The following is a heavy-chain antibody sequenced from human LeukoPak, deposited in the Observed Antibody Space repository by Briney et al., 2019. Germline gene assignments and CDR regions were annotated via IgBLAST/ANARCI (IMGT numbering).Heavy chain of an antibody. D-gene: IGHD2-2*01. CDR3: ATTSLYCSSTSCPWHY. CDR2: IIPIFGTA. Sequence: SVKVSCKTSGGTFSSYAISWVRQAPGQGLEWMGGIIPIFGTANYAQKFQGRVTITADESTSTAYMELSSLRSEDTAVYYCATTSLYCSSTSCPWHYWGQGTLVTVSS. CDR1: GGTFSSYA. V-gene: IGHV1-69*13. J-gene: IGHJ4*02.